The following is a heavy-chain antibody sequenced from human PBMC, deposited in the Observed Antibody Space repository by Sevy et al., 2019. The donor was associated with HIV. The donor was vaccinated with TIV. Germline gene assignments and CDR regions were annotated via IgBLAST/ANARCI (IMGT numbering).Heavy chain of an antibody. J-gene: IGHJ4*02. CDR1: GFTFSSYW. V-gene: IGHV3-7*01. CDR3: VREGLGGFSYSLDC. D-gene: IGHD5-18*01. Sequence: GGSLRLSCAASGFTFSSYWMSWVRQAPGKGLEWVGTMKEDGSEKSYVDSVKGRLTISRENAKNLLYLHMNSLRVDDTALYYCVREGLGGFSYSLDCWGQGTLVTVSS. CDR2: MKEDGSEK.